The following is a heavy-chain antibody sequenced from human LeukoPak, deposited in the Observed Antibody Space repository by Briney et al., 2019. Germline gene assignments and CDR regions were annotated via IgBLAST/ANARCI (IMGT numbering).Heavy chain of an antibody. V-gene: IGHV4-31*03. CDR2: IYYSGST. Sequence: SETLSLTCTISGGSISSGGYYWSWIRQHPGKGLEWIGYIYYSGSTYYNPSLKSRVTISVDTSKNQFSLKLSSVTAADTAVYYCARGRYSSGWYEEIYFDYWGQGTLVTVSS. D-gene: IGHD6-19*01. J-gene: IGHJ4*02. CDR3: ARGRYSSGWYEEIYFDY. CDR1: GGSISSGGYY.